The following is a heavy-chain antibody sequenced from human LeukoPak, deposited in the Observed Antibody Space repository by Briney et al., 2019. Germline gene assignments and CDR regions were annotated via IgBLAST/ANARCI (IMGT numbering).Heavy chain of an antibody. D-gene: IGHD3-22*01. J-gene: IGHJ4*02. V-gene: IGHV3-66*04. CDR1: GFTVSSNY. CDR3: AGLPAYYYDTSGFYFDY. CDR2: IYSGGST. Sequence: GGSLRLSCAASGFTVSSNYMSWVRQAPGRGLEWVSVIYSGGSTYYADSVKGRFTISRDNSKNTLYLQMNSLRAEDTAVYYCAGLPAYYYDTSGFYFDYWGQGTLVTVSS.